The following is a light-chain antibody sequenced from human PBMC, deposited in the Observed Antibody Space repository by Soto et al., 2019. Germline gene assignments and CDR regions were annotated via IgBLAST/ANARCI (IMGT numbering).Light chain of an antibody. Sequence: QSALTQPPSVSGAPGQRVTISCTGSSSNIGAGYDVRWYQQLPGTAPKLLIYGNSNRPSGVPDRFSGSKSGTSASLAITGLQAEDEADYYCQSYDSSLSGSVVFGGGTKLTVL. CDR3: QSYDSSLSGSVV. J-gene: IGLJ2*01. CDR1: SSNIGAGYD. V-gene: IGLV1-40*01. CDR2: GNS.